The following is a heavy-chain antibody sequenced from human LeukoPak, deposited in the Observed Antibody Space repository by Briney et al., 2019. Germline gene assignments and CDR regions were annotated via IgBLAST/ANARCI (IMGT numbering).Heavy chain of an antibody. D-gene: IGHD3-3*01. Sequence: PGGSLRLSCAASGFTFSNAWMSWVRQAPGKGLEWVGRFKSKTDGGTTDYAAPVKGRFTISRDDSKNTLCLQMNSLKTEDTAVYYCTTVYYDFWSGYYYYYYYMDVWGKGTTVTVSS. CDR2: FKSKTDGGTT. CDR3: TTVYYDFWSGYYYYYYYMDV. J-gene: IGHJ6*03. CDR1: GFTFSNAW. V-gene: IGHV3-15*01.